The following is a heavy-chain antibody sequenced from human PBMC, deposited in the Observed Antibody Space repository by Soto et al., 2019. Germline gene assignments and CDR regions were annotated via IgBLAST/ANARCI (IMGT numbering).Heavy chain of an antibody. CDR3: THAAAGTENGNY. J-gene: IGHJ4*02. V-gene: IGHV3-53*01. CDR1: GFTVSSNY. Sequence: EVQLVESGGGLIQPGGSLRLSCAASGFTVSSNYMSWVRQAPGKGLEWVSVIYSGGSTYYADSVKGRFTISRDNSKNTLYLQMNSLRAEDTAVYYCTHAAAGTENGNYWGQGTLVTVSS. D-gene: IGHD6-13*01. CDR2: IYSGGST.